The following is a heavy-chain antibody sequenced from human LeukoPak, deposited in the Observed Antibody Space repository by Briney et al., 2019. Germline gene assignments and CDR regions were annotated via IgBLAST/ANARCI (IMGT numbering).Heavy chain of an antibody. Sequence: SETLSLTCTVPGGSIVSFLWSWIRQPPGKSLEWIGYISYSGGTNFYPSLESRVTMSIDTSNNQFSLRLSSVTAADTAVYYCAGRSRSPNRRRATFDYWGQGTLATVSS. V-gene: IGHV4-59*01. CDR1: GGSIVSFL. J-gene: IGHJ4*02. CDR2: ISYSGGT. CDR3: AGRSRSPNRRRATFDY. D-gene: IGHD3-10*01.